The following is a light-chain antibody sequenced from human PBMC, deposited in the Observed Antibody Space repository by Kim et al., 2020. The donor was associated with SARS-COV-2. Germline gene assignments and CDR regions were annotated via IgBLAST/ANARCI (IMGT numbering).Light chain of an antibody. Sequence: GQSITISCTGTSSTVGNYDFVSWYQHHPGKAPTLIIYEGTKRPPGVSNRFSGSKSGNTASLTISGLQAEDEADYFCFSYAGTATYVFGAGTKVTVL. J-gene: IGLJ1*01. V-gene: IGLV2-23*01. CDR3: FSYAGTATYV. CDR2: EGT. CDR1: SSTVGNYDF.